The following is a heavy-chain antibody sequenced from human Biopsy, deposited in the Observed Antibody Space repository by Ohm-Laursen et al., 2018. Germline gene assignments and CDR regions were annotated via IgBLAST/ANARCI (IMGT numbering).Heavy chain of an antibody. Sequence: GSLRLSCAASGFTFSSYAMSWVRQAPGKGLEWVSAITSGGDTTYYSDSVKGRFTISRDSSKNTLHLQMNSLRAEDTAVYYCAKDQGYYYDRSVYYYFDYWGQGTLVTVSS. CDR3: AKDQGYYYDRSVYYYFDY. CDR1: GFTFSSYA. J-gene: IGHJ4*02. V-gene: IGHV3-23*01. D-gene: IGHD3-22*01. CDR2: ITSGGDTT.